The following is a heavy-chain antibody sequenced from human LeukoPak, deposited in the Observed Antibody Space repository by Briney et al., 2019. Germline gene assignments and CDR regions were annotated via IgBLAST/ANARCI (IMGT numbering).Heavy chain of an antibody. D-gene: IGHD6-19*01. CDR2: ISSSSSYI. CDR3: ARVRYDSGWYDY. V-gene: IGHV3-21*01. Sequence: PGGSLRLSCAASGFTFSNYWMSWVRQAPGKGLEWVSSISSSSSYIYYADSVKGRFTISRDNVKNSLYLQMNSLRAEDAAVYYCARVRYDSGWYDYWGQGALVTVSS. CDR1: GFTFSNYW. J-gene: IGHJ4*02.